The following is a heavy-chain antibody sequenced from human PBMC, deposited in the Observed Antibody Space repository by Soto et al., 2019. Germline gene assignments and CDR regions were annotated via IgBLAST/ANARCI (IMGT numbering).Heavy chain of an antibody. J-gene: IGHJ4*02. CDR2: IYYSGST. Sequence: SSETLSLTCTVSGGSISSGDYYWSWIRQPPGKGLEWIGSIYYSGSTNYNPSLKSRVTISVDTSKNQFSLKLSSVTAADTAVYYCARNIGYYYDSSGPFDYWGQGTLVTVSS. CDR3: ARNIGYYYDSSGPFDY. D-gene: IGHD3-22*01. V-gene: IGHV4-61*08. CDR1: GGSISSGDYY.